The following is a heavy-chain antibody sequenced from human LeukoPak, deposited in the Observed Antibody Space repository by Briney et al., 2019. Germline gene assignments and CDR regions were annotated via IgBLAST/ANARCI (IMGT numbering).Heavy chain of an antibody. J-gene: IGHJ4*02. CDR3: ARQVLGESGYSYGAVDY. CDR1: GYSFTSYW. D-gene: IGHD5-18*01. CDR2: IYPGDSDT. V-gene: IGHV5-51*01. Sequence: GESLKISCKGSGYSFTSYWIGWVRQMPGKGLEWMGIIYPGDSDTRYSPSFQGQVTISADKSISTAYLQWSSLKASGTAMYYCARQVLGESGYSYGAVDYWGQGTLVTVSS.